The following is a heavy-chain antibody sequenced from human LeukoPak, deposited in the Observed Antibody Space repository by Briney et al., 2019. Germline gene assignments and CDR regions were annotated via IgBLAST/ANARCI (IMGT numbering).Heavy chain of an antibody. J-gene: IGHJ4*02. CDR1: GFTFRSYG. Sequence: GGSLRLSCAASGFTFRSYGMHWVRQAPGKGLERVAVIWNDGSKKYYADSVEGRFTISRDDSKNTLYLQVNSLRAEDTAVYFCARDSLGYNWNDENYFDYWGQGTLVTVSS. CDR2: IWNDGSKK. D-gene: IGHD1-20*01. CDR3: ARDSLGYNWNDENYFDY. V-gene: IGHV3-33*01.